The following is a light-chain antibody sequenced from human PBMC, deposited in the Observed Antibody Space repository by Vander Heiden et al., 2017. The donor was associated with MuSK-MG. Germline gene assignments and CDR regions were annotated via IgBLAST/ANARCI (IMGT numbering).Light chain of an antibody. J-gene: IGLJ1*01. Sequence: NFMLTQPHSVSESPGKTVTISCTRSSGSIASNYVQWYQQRPGSSTTTVIYEDNQRPSGVPDRFSGSIDSSSNSASLTISGLKTEDEADYYCQSYDSSNHGVFGTGTKVTVL. CDR1: SGSIASNY. V-gene: IGLV6-57*01. CDR3: QSYDSSNHGV. CDR2: EDN.